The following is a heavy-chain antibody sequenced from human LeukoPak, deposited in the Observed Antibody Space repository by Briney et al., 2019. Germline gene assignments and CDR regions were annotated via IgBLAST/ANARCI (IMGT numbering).Heavy chain of an antibody. D-gene: IGHD6-6*01. CDR1: GGSISSSSYY. J-gene: IGHJ4*02. Sequence: PSETLSLTCTVSGGSISSSSYYWGWIRQPPGKGLEWIGSIYYSGSTYYNPSLKSRVTISVDTSKNQFSLKLSSVTAADTAVYYCARHVGGSHSSSSGLGYWGQGTLVTVSS. CDR3: ARHVGGSHSSSSGLGY. CDR2: IYYSGST. V-gene: IGHV4-39*01.